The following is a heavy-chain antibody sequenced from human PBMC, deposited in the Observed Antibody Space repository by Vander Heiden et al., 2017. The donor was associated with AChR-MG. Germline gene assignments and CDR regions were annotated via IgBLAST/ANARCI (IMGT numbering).Heavy chain of an antibody. CDR1: GTSISGSTSY. CDR3: ARVGFFFDA. Sequence: QVYLVESTPGLLKASQTLSLTCTVSGTSISGSTSYWTWIRQTPGQGLQWLGYIFHTGNSYSSPSLKTRLSMSVDTSKNQFSLNLASVTAADSAIYYCARVGFFFDAWGHGTQVTVSA. CDR2: IFHTGNS. V-gene: IGHV4-31*02. J-gene: IGHJ5*01.